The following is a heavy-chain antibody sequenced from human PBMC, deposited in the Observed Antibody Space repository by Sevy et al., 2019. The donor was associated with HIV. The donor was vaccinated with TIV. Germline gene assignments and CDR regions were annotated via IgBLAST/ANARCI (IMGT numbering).Heavy chain of an antibody. V-gene: IGHV4-34*01. J-gene: IGHJ4*02. CDR2: INHSGST. Sequence: SETLSLTCAVYGGSFSGYYWSWIRQPPGKGLEWIGEINHSGSTNYNPSLKSRVTISVDTSKNQFSLKLSSVTAADTAMYYCAREKGLAAAEAFVDYWGQGTLVTVSS. CDR1: GGSFSGYY. CDR3: AREKGLAAAEAFVDY. D-gene: IGHD6-13*01.